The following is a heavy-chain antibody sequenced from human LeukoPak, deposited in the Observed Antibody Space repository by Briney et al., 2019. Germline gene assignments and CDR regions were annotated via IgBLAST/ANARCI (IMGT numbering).Heavy chain of an antibody. J-gene: IGHJ3*02. Sequence: PSETLSLTCTVSGDSISSGDYYWSWIRQPPGKGLEWIGSIYHSGSTYYNPSLKSRVTISVDTSKNQFSLKLSSVTAADTAVYYCAKNVGGVNLFDIWGQGTMVTVSS. CDR2: IYHSGST. CDR1: GDSISSGDYY. D-gene: IGHD3-16*01. CDR3: AKNVGGVNLFDI. V-gene: IGHV4-39*01.